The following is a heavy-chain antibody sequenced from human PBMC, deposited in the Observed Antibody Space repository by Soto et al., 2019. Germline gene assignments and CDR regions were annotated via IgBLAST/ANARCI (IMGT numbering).Heavy chain of an antibody. Sequence: GGSLRLSCAASGFTFSSYWMSWVRQAPGKGLEWVANIKQDGSEKYYVDSVKGRFTISRDNAKNSLYLQMNSLRAEDTAVYYCARYPVGIAVAGAGDYWGQGTLVTVSS. CDR2: IKQDGSEK. J-gene: IGHJ4*02. CDR3: ARYPVGIAVAGAGDY. CDR1: GFTFSSYW. V-gene: IGHV3-7*01. D-gene: IGHD6-19*01.